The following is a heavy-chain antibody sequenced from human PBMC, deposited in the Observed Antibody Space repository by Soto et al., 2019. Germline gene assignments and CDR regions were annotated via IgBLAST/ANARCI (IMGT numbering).Heavy chain of an antibody. J-gene: IGHJ6*03. CDR3: ARGGPPGYDFWSGYYTANYYYYYMDV. CDR1: GYTFTSYD. V-gene: IGHV1-8*01. D-gene: IGHD3-3*01. Sequence: ASVKVSCKASGYTFTSYDINWVRQATGQGLEWMGWMNPNSGNTGYAQKFQGRVTMTRNTSISTAYMELSSLRSEDTAVYYCARGGPPGYDFWSGYYTANYYYYYMDVWG. CDR2: MNPNSGNT.